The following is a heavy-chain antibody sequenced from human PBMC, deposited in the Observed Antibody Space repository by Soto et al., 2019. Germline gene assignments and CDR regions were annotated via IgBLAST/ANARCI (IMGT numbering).Heavy chain of an antibody. V-gene: IGHV5-51*07. Sequence: PRISSSSSGYTFSSSLIVWVHQLPGKGLEWMGIIYPNDSMVKDNPSVQGQVTMSVDKSISTAYLQWSSLRASDTAKAVGGRGNSAKVSGSWG. J-gene: IGHJ5*01. CDR1: GYTFSSSL. CDR2: IYPNDSMV. CDR3: GRGNSAKVSGS. D-gene: IGHD6-13*01.